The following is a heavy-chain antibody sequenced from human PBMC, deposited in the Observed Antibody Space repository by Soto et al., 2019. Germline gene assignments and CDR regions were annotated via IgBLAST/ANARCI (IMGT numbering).Heavy chain of an antibody. Sequence: QVQLQESGPGLVKPSQTLSLTCTVSGGSISSCCYYWSRIRQHPGKGLEWIGYIYYSGSTYYNPSLKSRVTISVDTSKNQFSLKLSSVTAADRAVYYCARGDIVVVPAAKGGWFGPWGQGTLVTVSS. V-gene: IGHV4-31*03. CDR1: GGSISSCCYY. J-gene: IGHJ5*02. CDR3: ARGDIVVVPAAKGGWFGP. D-gene: IGHD2-2*01. CDR2: IYYSGST.